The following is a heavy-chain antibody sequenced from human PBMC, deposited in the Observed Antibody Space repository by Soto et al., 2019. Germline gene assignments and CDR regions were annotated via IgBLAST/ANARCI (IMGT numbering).Heavy chain of an antibody. V-gene: IGHV1-69*04. CDR1: GGTFSSYT. J-gene: IGHJ5*02. Sequence: GASVKVSCKASGGTFSSYTISWVRQAPGQGLEWMGRIIPILGIANYAQKFQGRVTITADKSTSTAYMELSSLRSEDTAVYYCARDRELYSSSGNWFDPWGQGTLVTVSS. CDR3: ARDRELYSSSGNWFDP. D-gene: IGHD6-6*01. CDR2: IIPILGIA.